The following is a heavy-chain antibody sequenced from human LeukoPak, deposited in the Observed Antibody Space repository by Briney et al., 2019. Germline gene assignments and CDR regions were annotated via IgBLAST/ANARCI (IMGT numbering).Heavy chain of an antibody. CDR2: ISSSSSYI. CDR1: GFTFSSYS. CDR3: ASSGVNWFDP. V-gene: IGHV3-21*01. D-gene: IGHD3-10*01. J-gene: IGHJ5*02. Sequence: GGSLRLSCAASGFTFSSYSMNWVRQAPGRGREWVSSISSSSSYIYYADSVKGRFTISRDNAKNSLYLQMNSLRAEDTAVYYCASSGVNWFDPWGQGTLVTVSS.